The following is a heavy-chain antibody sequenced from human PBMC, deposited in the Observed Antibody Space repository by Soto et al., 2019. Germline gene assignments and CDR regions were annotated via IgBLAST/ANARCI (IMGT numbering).Heavy chain of an antibody. CDR3: AKDTDYDFWSGYYGY. D-gene: IGHD3-3*01. J-gene: IGHJ4*02. V-gene: IGHV3-9*01. CDR1: GFTFDDYA. CDR2: ISWNSGSI. Sequence: EVQLVESGGGLVQPGRSLRLSCAASGFTFDDYAMHWVRQAPGKGLEWVSGISWNSGSIGYADSVKGRFTISRDNAKNSLYLQMNSLRAEDTALYYSAKDTDYDFWSGYYGYWGQGTLVTVSS.